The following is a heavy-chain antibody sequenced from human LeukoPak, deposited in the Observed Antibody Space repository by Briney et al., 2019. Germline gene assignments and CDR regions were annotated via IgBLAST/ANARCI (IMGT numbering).Heavy chain of an antibody. CDR2: INPNSGGT. V-gene: IGHV1-2*02. J-gene: IGHJ5*02. CDR1: GYTFTDYY. CDR3: ARESFTMVRGVAYNWFDP. D-gene: IGHD3-10*01. Sequence: ASVKVSCKASGYTFTDYYMHWVRQAPGQGLEWMAWINPNSGGTNYAQKFQGRVTMTRDTSISTAYMELSRLRSDDTAVYYCARESFTMVRGVAYNWFDPWGQGTLVTVSS.